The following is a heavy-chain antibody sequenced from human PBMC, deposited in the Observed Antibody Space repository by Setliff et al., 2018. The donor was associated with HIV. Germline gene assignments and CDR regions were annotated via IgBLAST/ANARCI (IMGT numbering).Heavy chain of an antibody. CDR1: GGSISSCCDY. Sequence: PSETLSLTCTVSGGSISSCCDYWGWVRQPPGKGLEWLGSLLYTGSAYNNSALKSRVTISSDTSKNQFFLKLTSVTAADTAIYYCVRGPDNAKLGYWGQGALVTVSS. V-gene: IGHV4-39*07. J-gene: IGHJ4*02. CDR2: LLYTGSA. D-gene: IGHD3-16*01. CDR3: VRGPDNAKLGY.